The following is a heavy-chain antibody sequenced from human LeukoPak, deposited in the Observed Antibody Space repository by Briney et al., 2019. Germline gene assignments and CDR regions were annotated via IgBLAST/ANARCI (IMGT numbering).Heavy chain of an antibody. Sequence: ASVKVSCKASGYTFTSYAMNWVRQAPGQGLEWIGWINTNTGNPTYAQGFTGRFVFSLDTSVSTAYLQISSLKAEDTAVYYCARSRSIAAASYYYYMDVWGKGTTVTVSS. J-gene: IGHJ6*03. CDR1: GYTFTSYA. CDR2: INTNTGNP. CDR3: ARSRSIAAASYYYYMDV. D-gene: IGHD6-13*01. V-gene: IGHV7-4-1*02.